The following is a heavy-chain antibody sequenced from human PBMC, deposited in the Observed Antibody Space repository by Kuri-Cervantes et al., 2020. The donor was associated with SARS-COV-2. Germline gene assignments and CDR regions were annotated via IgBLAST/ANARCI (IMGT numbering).Heavy chain of an antibody. Sequence: LSLTCAASGFTFSSYSMNWVRQAPGKGLEWVSHISSSSSTIYYADSVKGRFTISRDNSKNTLYLQMNSLRAEDTAVYYCARGVIRHFDYWGQGTLVTVSS. CDR1: GFTFSSYS. V-gene: IGHV3-48*01. J-gene: IGHJ4*02. CDR3: ARGVIRHFDY. CDR2: ISSSSSTI. D-gene: IGHD3-16*02.